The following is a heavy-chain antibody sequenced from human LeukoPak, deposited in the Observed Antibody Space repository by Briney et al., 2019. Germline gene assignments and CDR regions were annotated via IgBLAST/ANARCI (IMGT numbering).Heavy chain of an antibody. CDR2: INHSGST. V-gene: IGHV4-34*01. J-gene: IGHJ6*03. D-gene: IGHD2-2*01. Sequence: SQTLSLTCAVYGGSFSGYYWSWIRQPPGKGLEWIGEINHSGSTNYNPSLKSRVTISVDTSKNQFSLKLSSVTAADTAVYYCARGPPIRAIPYYYYYMDVWGKGTTVTVSS. CDR3: ARGPPIRAIPYYYYYMDV. CDR1: GGSFSGYY.